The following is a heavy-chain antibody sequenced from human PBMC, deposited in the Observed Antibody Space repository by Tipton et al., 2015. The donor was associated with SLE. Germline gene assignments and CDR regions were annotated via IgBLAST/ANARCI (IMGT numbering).Heavy chain of an antibody. CDR2: IRVKANNYAT. J-gene: IGHJ5*02. CDR3: TRRPDYDIVTCYLIWLDP. CDR1: GFPLNGSA. D-gene: IGHD3-9*01. Sequence: SLRLSCAASGFPLNGSAVHWVRQASGKGLEWLGHIRVKANNYATAYAASVKGRFIISRDDPNNAASLHMNSLKIEDTAVYYCTRRPDYDIVTCYLIWLDPWGQVTQVSVSS. V-gene: IGHV3-73*01.